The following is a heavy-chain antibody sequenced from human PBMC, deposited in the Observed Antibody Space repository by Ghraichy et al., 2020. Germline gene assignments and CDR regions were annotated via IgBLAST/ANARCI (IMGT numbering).Heavy chain of an antibody. V-gene: IGHV3-7*03. CDR1: GFTFSSYW. CDR2: IKEDGSEK. Sequence: LSLTCAASGFTFSSYWMNWVRQAPGKGLEWVADIKEDGSEKSYVDSVKGRFTISRDNAKNSVYLQMNSLRAEDTAVYYCARDVGWYRFDYWGQGTLVTVTS. D-gene: IGHD6-19*01. J-gene: IGHJ4*02. CDR3: ARDVGWYRFDY.